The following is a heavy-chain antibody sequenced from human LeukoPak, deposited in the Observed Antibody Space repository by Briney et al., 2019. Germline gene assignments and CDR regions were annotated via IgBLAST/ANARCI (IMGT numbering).Heavy chain of an antibody. J-gene: IGHJ4*02. V-gene: IGHV4-34*01. CDR1: GGSFSGYY. D-gene: IGHD2-15*01. CDR2: INHSGST. CDR3: AKGGWSPGY. Sequence: PSETLSLTCAVYGGSFSGYYWSWIRQPPGKGLEWIGEINHSGSTSYNPSLKSRVTISVDTSKNQFSLKLSSVTAADTAVYYCAKGGWSPGYWGQGTLVTVSS.